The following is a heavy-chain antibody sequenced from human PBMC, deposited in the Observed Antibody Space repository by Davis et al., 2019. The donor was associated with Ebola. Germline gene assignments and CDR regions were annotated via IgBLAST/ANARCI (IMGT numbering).Heavy chain of an antibody. CDR1: GFTFSTYG. Sequence: PGGSLRLSCAASGFTFSTYGMHWVRQAPGKGLEWVAVIWYDGSNKYYADSVKGRFTISRDNSKNTLYLQMNSLRAEDTAVYYCARDAVVPAAIGVREYYYYYMDVWGKGTAVTVSS. D-gene: IGHD2-2*01. CDR2: IWYDGSNK. J-gene: IGHJ6*03. V-gene: IGHV3-33*08. CDR3: ARDAVVPAAIGVREYYYYYMDV.